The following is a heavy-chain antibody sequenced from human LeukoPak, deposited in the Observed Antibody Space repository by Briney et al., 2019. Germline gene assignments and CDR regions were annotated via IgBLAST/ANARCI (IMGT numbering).Heavy chain of an antibody. J-gene: IGHJ4*02. D-gene: IGHD6-19*01. Sequence: PGGSLRLSCAASGFTFSYYAMNWVRQAPGKGLEWVSGTGCGGSTYYVDSVKGRFTISRDNSKNTLYLQMNSLIAGDTAVYFCAKDLLRSSLAGIQGDWGQGTLVTLSS. CDR1: GFTFSYYA. CDR3: AKDLLRSSLAGIQGD. V-gene: IGHV3-23*01. CDR2: TGCGGST.